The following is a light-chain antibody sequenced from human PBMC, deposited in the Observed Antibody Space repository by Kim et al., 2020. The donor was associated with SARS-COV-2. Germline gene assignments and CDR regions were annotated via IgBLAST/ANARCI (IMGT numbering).Light chain of an antibody. CDR2: GNS. CDR1: SSNIGAGHD. CDR3: QSFDISLSGYV. Sequence: QSALTQPPSVSGAPGQRVTISCAGTSSNIGAGHDVHWYQQLPGTAPKLLIYGNSNRPSGVPDRFSGSESGTSASLAISGLQAEDEADYYCQSFDISLSGYVFGTGTKVTVL. J-gene: IGLJ1*01. V-gene: IGLV1-40*01.